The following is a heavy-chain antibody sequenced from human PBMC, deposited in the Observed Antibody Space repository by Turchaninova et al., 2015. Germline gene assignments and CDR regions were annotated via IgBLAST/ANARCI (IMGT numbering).Heavy chain of an antibody. CDR1: GDSFTSYW. CDR2: IYPANSDT. V-gene: IGHV5-51*01. CDR3: ARPPRTTYSNSWFGGS. Sequence: EVQLVQSGAEVKKPGESWKISCGVSGDSFTSYWIGWVRQRPGKGQEWVGIIYPANSDTRISPSFRGQVTMSADKSISTAYLQWSSLKASDTAIYYCARPPRTTYSNSWFGGSWGQGTLVTVSS. D-gene: IGHD6-13*01. J-gene: IGHJ5*02.